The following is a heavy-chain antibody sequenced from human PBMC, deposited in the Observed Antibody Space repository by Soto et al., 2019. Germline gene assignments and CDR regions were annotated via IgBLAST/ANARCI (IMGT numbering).Heavy chain of an antibody. Sequence: GGSLRLSCAASGFTFTRYSMNWARQAPGKGLEWVSSISSTTNYIYYGDSMKGRFTISRDNAKNSLYLEMNSLRAEDTAVYYCARESEDLTSNFDYWGQGTLVTVSS. J-gene: IGHJ4*02. CDR1: GFTFTRYS. CDR2: ISSTTNYI. CDR3: ARESEDLTSNFDY. V-gene: IGHV3-21*06.